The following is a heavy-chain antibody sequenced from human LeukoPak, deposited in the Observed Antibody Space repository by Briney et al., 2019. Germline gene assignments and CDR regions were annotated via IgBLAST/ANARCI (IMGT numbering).Heavy chain of an antibody. CDR1: GFTFRNYG. V-gene: IGHV3-30*03. CDR2: ISYDGNNK. D-gene: IGHD3-10*01. Sequence: GGSLRLSCAASGFTFRNYGMHWVRQAPGKGLEWVSSISYDGNNKYYADCVKGRFTISRDNSQSTLYLQMNSLRTEDTAIYFCATLRFGSGSYYADYWGQGTQVTVSS. CDR3: ATLRFGSGSYYADY. J-gene: IGHJ4*02.